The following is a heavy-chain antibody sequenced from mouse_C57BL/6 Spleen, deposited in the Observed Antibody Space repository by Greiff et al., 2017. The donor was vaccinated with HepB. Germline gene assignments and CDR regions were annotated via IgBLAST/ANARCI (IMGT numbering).Heavy chain of an antibody. D-gene: IGHD3-2*02. CDR3: ARRAGSSGYVAY. Sequence: QVQLQQSGAELVKPGASVKISCKASGYAFSSYWMNWVKQRPGKGLEWIGQIYPGDGDTNYNGKFKGKATLTADKSSSTADMQLSSLTSEDSAVYFCARRAGSSGYVAYWGQGTLVTVSA. J-gene: IGHJ3*01. CDR1: GYAFSSYW. CDR2: IYPGDGDT. V-gene: IGHV1-80*01.